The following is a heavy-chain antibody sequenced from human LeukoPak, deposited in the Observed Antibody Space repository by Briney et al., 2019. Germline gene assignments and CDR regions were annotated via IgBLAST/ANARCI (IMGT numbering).Heavy chain of an antibody. CDR3: VRAGTVASSSVDY. Sequence: SETLSLTCAVYGGSFSGYYWSWIRQPPGKGLEWIGEINHSGSTNYNPSLKSRVTISVDTSKNQFSLKLSSVTAADTAVYYCVRAGTVASSSVDYWGQGTLVTVSS. CDR2: INHSGST. CDR1: GGSFSGYY. V-gene: IGHV4-34*01. J-gene: IGHJ4*02. D-gene: IGHD2-2*01.